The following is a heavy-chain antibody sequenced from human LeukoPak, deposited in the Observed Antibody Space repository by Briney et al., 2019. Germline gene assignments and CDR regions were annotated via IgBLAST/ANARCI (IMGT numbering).Heavy chain of an antibody. D-gene: IGHD6-19*01. V-gene: IGHV4-59*01. CDR3: ARDSEDLAGTGWFDP. Sequence: SETLSLTCTVSGGSISSYYWSWIRQPPGKGLEWIGYIYYSGSTNYNPSLKSRVTISVDTSKNQFSLKLSSVTAADTAVYYCARDSEDLAGTGWFDPWGQGTLVTVSS. J-gene: IGHJ5*02. CDR2: IYYSGST. CDR1: GGSISSYY.